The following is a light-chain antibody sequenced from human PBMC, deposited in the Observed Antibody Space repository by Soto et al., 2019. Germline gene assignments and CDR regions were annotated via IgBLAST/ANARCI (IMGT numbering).Light chain of an antibody. CDR1: QSVSSSY. J-gene: IGKJ3*01. CDR2: DAS. V-gene: IGKV3-20*01. Sequence: EIVLTQSPGTLSLSPGERATLSCRASQSVSSSYLAWYQQKPAQAPRLLIYDASSRATGIPDRFSGSGSGTDFTLTISRLEPEDFAVYYCQQYGSSPLFTFGPGTKVDIK. CDR3: QQYGSSPLFT.